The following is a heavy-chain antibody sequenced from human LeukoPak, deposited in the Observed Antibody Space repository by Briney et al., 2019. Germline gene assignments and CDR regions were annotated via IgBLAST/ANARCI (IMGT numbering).Heavy chain of an antibody. CDR3: ARSGYSGRYPAYIDY. J-gene: IGHJ4*02. CDR2: VSYDESNK. D-gene: IGHD1-26*01. V-gene: IGHV3-30-3*01. CDR1: GLTFSSYA. Sequence: GGSLRLSCAASGLTFSSYAMHWVRQAPGKGLEWVAVVSYDESNKYYADSVKGRFTISRDNSKNTLYLQMNSLRAEDTTVYYCARSGYSGRYPAYIDYWGQGTLVTVSS.